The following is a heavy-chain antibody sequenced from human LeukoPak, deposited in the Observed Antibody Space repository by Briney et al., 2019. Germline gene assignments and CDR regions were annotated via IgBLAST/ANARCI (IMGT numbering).Heavy chain of an antibody. V-gene: IGHV3-33*01. CDR2: IWYDGSNK. D-gene: IGHD3-10*01. CDR3: ARVGINYYGSGSYFDY. CDR1: GFTFSSYG. J-gene: IGHJ4*02. Sequence: GGSLRLSCAASGFTFSSYGMHWVRQAPGKGLEWVAVIWYDGSNKYYADSVKGRFTISRDNAKNSLYLQMNSLRAEDTAVYYCARVGINYYGSGSYFDYWGQGTLVTVSS.